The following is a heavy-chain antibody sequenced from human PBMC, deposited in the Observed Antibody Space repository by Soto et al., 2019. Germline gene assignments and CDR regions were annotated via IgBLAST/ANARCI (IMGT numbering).Heavy chain of an antibody. CDR3: ARAPIMITFGGVIVIPVDSGGMDV. J-gene: IGHJ6*02. D-gene: IGHD3-16*02. Sequence: GGSLRLSCAASGFTFSSYWMSWVRQAPGKGLEWVANIKQDGSEKYYVDSVKGRFTISRDNAKNSLYLQMNSLRAEDTAVYYCARAPIMITFGGVIVIPVDSGGMDVWGQGTTVTVSS. CDR1: GFTFSSYW. V-gene: IGHV3-7*01. CDR2: IKQDGSEK.